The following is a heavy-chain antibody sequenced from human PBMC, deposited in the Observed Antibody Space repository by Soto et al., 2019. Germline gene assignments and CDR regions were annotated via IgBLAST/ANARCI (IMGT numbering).Heavy chain of an antibody. CDR3: ARPEDLNYYESRGGAFDA. CDR2: IYPGDSDI. CDR1: GFIFTSYW. Sequence: EVKLVQSGAQVKKPGESLKISCQGYGFIFTSYWIAWVRQMHGKCLEWMGMIYPGDSDIIYSPSFKGQVTFSADDSITTAYLQWCRLKASDTATYYYARPEDLNYYESRGGAFDAWCQGTMVIVSS. V-gene: IGHV5-51*01. J-gene: IGHJ3*01. D-gene: IGHD3-22*01.